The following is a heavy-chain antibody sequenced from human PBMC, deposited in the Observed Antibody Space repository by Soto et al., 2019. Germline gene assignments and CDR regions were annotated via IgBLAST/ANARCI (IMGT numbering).Heavy chain of an antibody. J-gene: IGHJ6*02. V-gene: IGHV1-8*01. Sequence: QVQLVQSGAEVKKSGASVKVSCKASRYTFISYDINWVRQATGQGLEWMGWMNPNSGNTGYAQKFQGRITRTRNTSINPAYIELISLRAEDTAVYYCARGKEVWWNAGPLGVHDLDGWGQGTKVTVSS. CDR1: RYTFISYD. CDR3: ARGKEVWWNAGPLGVHDLDG. CDR2: MNPNSGNT. D-gene: IGHD3-16*01.